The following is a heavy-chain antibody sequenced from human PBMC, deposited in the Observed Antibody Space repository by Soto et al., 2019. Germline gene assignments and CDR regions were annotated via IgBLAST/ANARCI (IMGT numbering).Heavy chain of an antibody. Sequence: PGGSLRLSCAASGFTFSSYWMHWVRQAPGKGLVWVSRINSDGSNKNYADSVKGRFTISRDNSKNTLYLQMNSLRAEDTAVYYCARDLRWELRYYFDYWGQGTLVTVSS. D-gene: IGHD1-26*01. CDR2: INSDGSNK. CDR3: ARDLRWELRYYFDY. J-gene: IGHJ4*02. V-gene: IGHV3-74*01. CDR1: GFTFSSYW.